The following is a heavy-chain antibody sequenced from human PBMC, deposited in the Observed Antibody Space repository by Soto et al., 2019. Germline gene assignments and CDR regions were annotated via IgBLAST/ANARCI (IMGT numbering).Heavy chain of an antibody. CDR1: GFTFSSYS. CDR2: ISSSSSYI. CDR3: AKEAVGGYYHGFDY. J-gene: IGHJ4*02. D-gene: IGHD3-22*01. V-gene: IGHV3-21*04. Sequence: PGGSLRLSCTASGFTFSSYSMNCVRQARGKGLEWVSSISSSSSYIYYADSVKGRFTISRDNAKNSLYLQMNSLRAEDTAVYYCAKEAVGGYYHGFDYWGQGTLVTVSS.